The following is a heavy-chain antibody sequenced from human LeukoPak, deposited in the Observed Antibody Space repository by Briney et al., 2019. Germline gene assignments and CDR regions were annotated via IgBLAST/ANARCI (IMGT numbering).Heavy chain of an antibody. CDR2: IYQNGGT. J-gene: IGHJ4*02. Sequence: SETLSLTCTVSGGSVSSISYYWTWIRQSPGKGLEWIGHIYQNGGTNYFPSLETRLTIPLDTSKNQFSLKLSSVTAADTAVYSCAKVSNGWPYFFDSWGQGVQVTVSS. V-gene: IGHV4-61*01. CDR3: AKVSNGWPYFFDS. CDR1: GGSVSSISYY. D-gene: IGHD6-19*01.